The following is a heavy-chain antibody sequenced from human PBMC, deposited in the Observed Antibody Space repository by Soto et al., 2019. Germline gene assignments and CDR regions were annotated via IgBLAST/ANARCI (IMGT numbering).Heavy chain of an antibody. CDR2: IYYSGST. CDR1: GGSVSSGSYY. Sequence: QVQLQESGPGLVKPSETLSLTCTVSGGSVSSGSYYWSWIRQPPGKGLEWIGYIYYSGSTSYNPSLKSRVTISQDMSKNQFSLRLRSVTAADTAVYYCARLDTALDYWGQGTLVTVSS. J-gene: IGHJ4*02. V-gene: IGHV4-61*01. D-gene: IGHD5-18*01. CDR3: ARLDTALDY.